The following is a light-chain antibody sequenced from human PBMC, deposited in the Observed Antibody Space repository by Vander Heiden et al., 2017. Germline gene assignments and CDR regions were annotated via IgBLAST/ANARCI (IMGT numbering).Light chain of an antibody. V-gene: IGLV3-19*01. J-gene: IGLJ2*01. Sequence: SSELTQDPAVSVASGQTVRITCQRDSLRSYYASWYQQKPGQAPVHVIYGKNNRPSGIPDRFSGSSSGNTASLTITGAQAEDEADYYCNSRDSSGNHVVFGGGTKLTVL. CDR2: GKN. CDR3: NSRDSSGNHVV. CDR1: SLRSYY.